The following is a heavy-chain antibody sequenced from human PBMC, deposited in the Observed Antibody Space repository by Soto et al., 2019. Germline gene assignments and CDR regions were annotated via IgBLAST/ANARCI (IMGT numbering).Heavy chain of an antibody. CDR1: GGSINSGGYD. D-gene: IGHD2-8*02. J-gene: IGHJ6*02. V-gene: IGHV4-31*03. Sequence: QVQLQESGPGLVKPSQTLSLTCTVSGGSINSGGYDWNWIRQHPGKVLEWIGYMYNSGSTYNPSLKSRVTMSVDTSNNQFSLKLNSVTAADTAVYYCASGLVGYGASRGLDVWGQGTTVTVSS. CDR3: ASGLVGYGASRGLDV. CDR2: MYNSGST.